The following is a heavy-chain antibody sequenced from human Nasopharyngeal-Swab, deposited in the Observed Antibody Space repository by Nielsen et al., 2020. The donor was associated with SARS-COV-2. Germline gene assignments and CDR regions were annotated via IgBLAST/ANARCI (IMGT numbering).Heavy chain of an antibody. CDR2: ISAYNGNT. CDR3: GRAGNFEVVSNEGY. D-gene: IGHD3-22*01. Sequence: ASVKVSCKASGYTFTSYGISWVRQAPGQGLEWMGGISAYNGNTNYEQKLQGRVTMTTDTSTSTAYMVLRSLRSDDTAVYYCGRAGNFEVVSNEGYLGQGTLVTVSS. V-gene: IGHV1-18*01. J-gene: IGHJ4*02. CDR1: GYTFTSYG.